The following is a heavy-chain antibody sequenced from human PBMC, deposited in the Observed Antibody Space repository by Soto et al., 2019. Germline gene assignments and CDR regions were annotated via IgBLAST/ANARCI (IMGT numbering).Heavy chain of an antibody. V-gene: IGHV4-34*01. CDR1: GGSFSGYY. CDR2: INHSGST. D-gene: IGHD1-1*01. CDR3: ARVIGNSMRRYSHYYYGMDV. J-gene: IGHJ6*02. Sequence: SETLSLTCAVYGGSFSGYYWSWIRQPPGKGLEWIGEINHSGSTNYNPSLKSRVTISVDTSKNQFSLKLSSVTAADTAVYYCARVIGNSMRRYSHYYYGMDVWGQGTTVTVSS.